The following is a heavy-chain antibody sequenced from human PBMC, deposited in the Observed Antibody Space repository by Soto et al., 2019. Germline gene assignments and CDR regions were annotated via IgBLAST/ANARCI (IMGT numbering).Heavy chain of an antibody. Sequence: PSETLSLTGTVSGGSISSGDYYWSWIRQPPGKGLEWIGYIYYSGSTYYNPSLKSRVTISVDTSKNQFSLKLSSVTAADTAVYYCARAFWTTRYFDWAHYYGMDVWGQGTTVTVSS. CDR1: GGSISSGDYY. D-gene: IGHD3-9*01. CDR2: IYYSGST. V-gene: IGHV4-30-4*01. CDR3: ARAFWTTRYFDWAHYYGMDV. J-gene: IGHJ6*02.